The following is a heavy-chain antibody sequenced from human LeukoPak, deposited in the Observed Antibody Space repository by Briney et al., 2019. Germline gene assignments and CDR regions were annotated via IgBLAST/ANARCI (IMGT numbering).Heavy chain of an antibody. CDR2: ISSSRSTI. V-gene: IGHV3-48*04. CDR3: ARDPITIFGVASPGGFDY. CDR1: GFTFSSYN. J-gene: IGHJ4*02. Sequence: GSLRLSCAASGFTFSSYNMNWVRQAPGKGLEWVSYISSSRSTIYYADSVKGRFTISRDNAKNSLYLQMNSLRAEDTAVYYCARDPITIFGVASPGGFDYWGQGTLVTVSS. D-gene: IGHD3-3*01.